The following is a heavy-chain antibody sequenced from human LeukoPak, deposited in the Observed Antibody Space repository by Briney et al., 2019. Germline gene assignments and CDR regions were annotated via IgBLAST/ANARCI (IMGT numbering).Heavy chain of an antibody. V-gene: IGHV4-34*01. J-gene: IGHJ4*02. D-gene: IGHD3-22*01. CDR3: ARVPYDSSGYHFDY. CDR2: INHSGST. Sequence: SETLSLTCAVYGGSFSGYYWSWIRQPPGKGLEWIGEINHSGSTNYNPSLKSRVTISVDRSKNQFSLKLSSVTAADTAVYYCARVPYDSSGYHFDYWGQGTLVTVSS. CDR1: GGSFSGYY.